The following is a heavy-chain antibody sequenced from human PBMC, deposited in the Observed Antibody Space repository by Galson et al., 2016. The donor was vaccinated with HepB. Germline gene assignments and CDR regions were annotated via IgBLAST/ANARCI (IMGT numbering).Heavy chain of an antibody. CDR3: ACGHWDPLLFDH. D-gene: IGHD1-26*01. J-gene: IGHJ4*02. V-gene: IGHV2-5*02. CDR2: TFWDADK. CDR1: GFSLSTTGVG. Sequence: PALVKPTQTLTLTCSFSGFSLSTTGVGVGWFRQPPGKAPEWLALTFWDADKRYNPFLKTRLTIPKDPPKNQVVLTMTNMDPVDTATYYCACGHWDPLLFDHWGQGTLVTVSS.